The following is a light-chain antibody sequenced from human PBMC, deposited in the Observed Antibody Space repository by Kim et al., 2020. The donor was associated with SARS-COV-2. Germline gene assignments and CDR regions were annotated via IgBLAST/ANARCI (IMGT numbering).Light chain of an antibody. Sequence: ELGMSHPQVPVSVSPGERATLSCRASQSVSSNLAWYQQKPGQAPRLLIYGASTRATDIPPRFSGSGSGTEFTLTISSLQSEDFAVYFCQQYNNWPRTFGQGTKVDIK. J-gene: IGKJ1*01. CDR1: QSVSSN. CDR2: GAS. CDR3: QQYNNWPRT. V-gene: IGKV3-15*01.